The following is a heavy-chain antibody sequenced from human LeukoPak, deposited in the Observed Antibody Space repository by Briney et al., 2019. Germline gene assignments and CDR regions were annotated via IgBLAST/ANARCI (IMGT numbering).Heavy chain of an antibody. CDR1: GGTFSSYA. V-gene: IGHV1-69*06. J-gene: IGHJ4*02. D-gene: IGHD6-13*01. CDR2: IIPIFGTA. Sequence: GSSVKVSCKASGGTFSSYAISWVRQAPGQGLEWMGGIIPIFGTANYAQKFQGRVTITADTSTDTAYMELSSLRSEDTAVYYCAKDGDYSSSWYGYFDYWGQGTLVTVSS. CDR3: AKDGDYSSSWYGYFDY.